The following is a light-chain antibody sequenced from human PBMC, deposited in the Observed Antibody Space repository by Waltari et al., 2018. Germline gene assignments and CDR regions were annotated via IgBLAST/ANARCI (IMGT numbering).Light chain of an antibody. CDR2: EGS. Sequence: QSALTQPASVSGSPGQSITISCTGTSSDVGSYNLVSWYQQHPGNAPKLMICEGSKRPSVVSNRFSGSKSGNTASLTISGLQAEDEADYYCSSYAGSSTLVFGGGTKLTVL. V-gene: IGLV2-23*01. J-gene: IGLJ2*01. CDR3: SSYAGSSTLV. CDR1: SSDVGSYNL.